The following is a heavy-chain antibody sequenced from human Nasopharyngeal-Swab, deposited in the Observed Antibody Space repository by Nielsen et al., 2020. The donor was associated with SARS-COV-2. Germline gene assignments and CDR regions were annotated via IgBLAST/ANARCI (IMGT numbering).Heavy chain of an antibody. Sequence: GESLKISCAASGFTVSSYSMNWVRQAPGKGLEWVSYISSSSSTIYYADSVKGRFTISRDNAKNSLYLQMNSLRDEDTAVYYCARSYSGSSASFDYWGQGTLVTVSS. CDR3: ARSYSGSSASFDY. CDR2: ISSSSSTI. J-gene: IGHJ4*02. V-gene: IGHV3-48*02. D-gene: IGHD1-26*01. CDR1: GFTVSSYS.